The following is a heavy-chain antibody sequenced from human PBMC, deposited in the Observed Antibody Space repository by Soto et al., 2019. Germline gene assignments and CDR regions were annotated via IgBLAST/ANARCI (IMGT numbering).Heavy chain of an antibody. J-gene: IGHJ4*02. V-gene: IGHV3-74*01. Sequence: SGGSLRLSCAASGFNFSSYWMDWVRQDPGKGLLWVAGIYSDGTGTAYADAVKGRFTISRDNAKNTLHLQMNNLRAEDTAVYYCVRGFRDYWGQGTLVTVSS. CDR3: VRGFRDY. CDR1: GFNFSSYW. CDR2: IYSDGTGT.